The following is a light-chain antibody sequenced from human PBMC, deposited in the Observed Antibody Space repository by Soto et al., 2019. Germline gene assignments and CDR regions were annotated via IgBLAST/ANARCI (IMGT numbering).Light chain of an antibody. Sequence: EIVLTQSPGTLSLSPGERATLSCRASQSVSSSYLSWYQQKPGQAPRLLIYGASSRATGIPDRFSGSGFGTDFTLIISRLEPEDFAVYYCQQYGRSPKTFGQGTKLEIK. CDR2: GAS. J-gene: IGKJ2*01. CDR1: QSVSSSY. CDR3: QQYGRSPKT. V-gene: IGKV3-20*01.